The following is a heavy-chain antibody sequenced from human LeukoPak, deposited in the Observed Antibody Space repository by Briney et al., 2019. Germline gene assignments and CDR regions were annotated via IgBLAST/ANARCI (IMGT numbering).Heavy chain of an antibody. D-gene: IGHD6-19*01. CDR3: AKIGSSGCLDY. CDR2: INWNGGNT. J-gene: IGHJ4*02. V-gene: IGHV3-20*04. CDR1: GFTFDDYG. Sequence: GGSLRLSCAASGFTFDDYGMSWVRQAPGKGLEWVSNINWNGGNTGYADSVKGRFTISRDNSKSTLYLQMNSLRAEDTAVYYCAKIGSSGCLDYWGQGTLVTVSS.